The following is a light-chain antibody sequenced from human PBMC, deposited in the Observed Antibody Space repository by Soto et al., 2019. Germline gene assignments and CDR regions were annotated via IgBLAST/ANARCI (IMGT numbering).Light chain of an antibody. CDR3: QQYSSYSPYT. J-gene: IGKJ2*01. V-gene: IGKV1-16*01. Sequence: DIQMTQSPSSLSASVGDRVTITCRASQSISYYLNWYQQKPGRAPRLLIYTTSSLQSGVPSRFTGSGSGTEFTLVISRLQPDDFATYYCQQYSSYSPYTFGQGTKVEI. CDR1: QSISYY. CDR2: TTS.